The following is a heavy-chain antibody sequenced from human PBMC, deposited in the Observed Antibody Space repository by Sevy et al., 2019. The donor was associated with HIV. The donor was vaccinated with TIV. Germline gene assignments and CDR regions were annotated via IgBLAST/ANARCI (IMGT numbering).Heavy chain of an antibody. CDR3: ARVRYNYGSYYFDY. CDR2: ISSGGSHI. V-gene: IGHV3-11*01. D-gene: IGHD5-18*01. CDR1: IFTFSDYY. Sequence: GGSLRLSCAASIFTFSDYYMTWIRQAPGKGLECVSHISSGGSHIHYADSVKGRFTISRDNAMKSLYIQMNSLTAEDTAVYYCARVRYNYGSYYFDYWGQGTLVTVSS. J-gene: IGHJ4*02.